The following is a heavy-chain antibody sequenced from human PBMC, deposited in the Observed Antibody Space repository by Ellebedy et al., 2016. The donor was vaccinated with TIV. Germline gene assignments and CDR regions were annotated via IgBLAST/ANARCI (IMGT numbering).Heavy chain of an antibody. J-gene: IGHJ2*01. CDR1: GFSLSSTGMG. V-gene: IGHV2-5*01. D-gene: IGHD3-22*01. CDR3: ALVDSNGYCPYWYFRL. Sequence: SGPTLVKPTQPLTLTCTFSGFSLSSTGMGVAWIRQPPGKALEWLALIYWNDDKLYSPSLKSRLTITKDTPKNQVVLTLTNVDPVDTATYFCALVDSNGYCPYWYFRLWGRGTLVSVSS. CDR2: IYWNDDK.